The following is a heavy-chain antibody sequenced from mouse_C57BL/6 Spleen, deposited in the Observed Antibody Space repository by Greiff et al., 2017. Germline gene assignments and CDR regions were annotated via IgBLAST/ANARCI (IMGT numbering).Heavy chain of an antibody. Sequence: QVQLQQSGAELVKPGASVKISCKASGYAFSSSWMNWVKQRPGKGLEWIGQIYPGDGDTNYNGKFKGKATLTADKSSSTAYMQLSSLTSEDSAVYFCARGRDYDFAYWGQGTLVTVSA. CDR2: IYPGDGDT. D-gene: IGHD2-4*01. CDR1: GYAFSSSW. J-gene: IGHJ3*01. CDR3: ARGRDYDFAY. V-gene: IGHV1-80*01.